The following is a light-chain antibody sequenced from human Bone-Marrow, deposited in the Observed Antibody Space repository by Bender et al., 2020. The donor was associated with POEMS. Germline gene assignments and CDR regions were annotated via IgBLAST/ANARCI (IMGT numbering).Light chain of an antibody. V-gene: IGLV1-40*01. CDR1: SSNTRSGYD. J-gene: IGLJ3*02. Sequence: QSVLTQPPSVSGAPGQRVTISCTGSSSNTRSGYDINWYQHLPGTAPKLLIYGYNNRPSGVPDRFSGSKSGTSASLAINGLQAEDVDDYYCQSYDSSLSSWVFGGGTKLTVL. CDR3: QSYDSSLSSWV. CDR2: GYN.